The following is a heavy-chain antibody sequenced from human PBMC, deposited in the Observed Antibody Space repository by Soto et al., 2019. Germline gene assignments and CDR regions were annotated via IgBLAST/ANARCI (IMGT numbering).Heavy chain of an antibody. Sequence: QVQLVQSGAEGKKPGASLTVSCKASGYTFTQYDMHWVRQAPGQGREGMGWLIPSSGVANYAQKFQGRGTMNSNTSISTAYMEFSRLRYDNTAIYYCATNLLFTIPDGFPIWGQGTMVTVSA. CDR2: LIPSSGVA. CDR1: GYTFTQYD. D-gene: IGHD2-21*01. CDR3: ATNLLFTIPDGFPI. J-gene: IGHJ3*02. V-gene: IGHV1-2*02.